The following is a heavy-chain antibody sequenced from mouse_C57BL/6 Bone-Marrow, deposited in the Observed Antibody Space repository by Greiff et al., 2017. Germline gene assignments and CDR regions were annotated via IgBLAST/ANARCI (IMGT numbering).Heavy chain of an antibody. V-gene: IGHV5-17*01. CDR2: ISSGSSTI. CDR3: ASYCMDY. J-gene: IGHJ4*01. D-gene: IGHD1-1*01. Sequence: EVKLVESGGGLVKPGGSLKLSCAASGFTFSDYGMHWVRQAPEKGLEWVAYISSGSSTIYYADTVKGRFTISRDNAKNNLFLQMTSLRSEDTAMYYCASYCMDYWGQGTSVTVSS. CDR1: GFTFSDYG.